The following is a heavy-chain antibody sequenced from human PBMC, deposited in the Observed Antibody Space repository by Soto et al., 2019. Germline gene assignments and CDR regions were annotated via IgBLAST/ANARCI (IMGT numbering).Heavy chain of an antibody. D-gene: IGHD2-21*02. CDR1: GFTFDDYA. J-gene: IGHJ6*02. Sequence: GGSLRLSCAASGFTFDDYAMHWVRQAPGKGLEWVSGNSWNSGSIGYADSVKGRFTISRDNAKNSLYLQMNSLRAEDTALYYCAKDLCGGVCYPSGMVVWGQGTTVTVS. CDR2: NSWNSGSI. CDR3: AKDLCGGVCYPSGMVV. V-gene: IGHV3-9*01.